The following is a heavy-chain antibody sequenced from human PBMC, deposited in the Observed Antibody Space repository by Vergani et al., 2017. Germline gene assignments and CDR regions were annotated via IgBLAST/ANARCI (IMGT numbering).Heavy chain of an antibody. Sequence: QVQLQQWGAGLLKPSETLSLTCAVYGGSFSGYYWSWIRQPPGKGLEWIGEINHSGSTNYNPSLKSRVTISVDTSKNQFSLKLSSVTAAATAVYYCARGKRWLQSTSAHFQHWGQGTLVTVSS. CDR3: ARGKRWLQSTSAHFQH. J-gene: IGHJ1*01. V-gene: IGHV4-34*02. CDR2: INHSGST. CDR1: GGSFSGYY. D-gene: IGHD5-24*01.